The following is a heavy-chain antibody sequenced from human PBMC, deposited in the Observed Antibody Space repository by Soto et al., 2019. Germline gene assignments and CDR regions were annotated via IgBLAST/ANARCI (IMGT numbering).Heavy chain of an antibody. Sequence: VQLVESGGGLVQPGGSLRLSCAASGFTFSTYWMHWVRQAPGKGLMWVSGINSDGRSTSYADSVKGRFTISRDNPKNTPYLQMDSLRAEDTAVYYCVRERVGGTVYWGQGTLVTVSS. D-gene: IGHD1-26*01. CDR1: GFTFSTYW. J-gene: IGHJ4*02. CDR3: VRERVGGTVY. V-gene: IGHV3-74*01. CDR2: INSDGRST.